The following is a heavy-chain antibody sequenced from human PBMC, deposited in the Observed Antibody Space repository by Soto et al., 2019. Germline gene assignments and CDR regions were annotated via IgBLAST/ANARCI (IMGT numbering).Heavy chain of an antibody. Sequence: PSETLSLTSTVSGGSISSYYWSWIRQPAGKGLEWIGRIYTSGSTNYNPSLKSRVTMSVNTSKNQFSLKLSSVTAADTAVYYCARESSGYPYYYGMDVWGQGTTVTVSS. V-gene: IGHV4-4*07. CDR3: ARESSGYPYYYGMDV. J-gene: IGHJ6*02. CDR2: IYTSGST. CDR1: GGSISSYY. D-gene: IGHD3-22*01.